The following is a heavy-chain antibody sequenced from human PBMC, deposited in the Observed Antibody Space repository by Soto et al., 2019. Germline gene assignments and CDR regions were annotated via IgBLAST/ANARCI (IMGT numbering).Heavy chain of an antibody. CDR3: AKGDDFWSGYYFYFDY. V-gene: IGHV3-23*01. D-gene: IGHD3-3*01. CDR1: GFTFSSYA. J-gene: IGHJ4*02. Sequence: GSLRLSCAASGFTFSSYAMSWVRQAPGKGLEWVSAISGSGGSTYYADSVKGRFTISRDNSKNTLYLQMNSLRAEDTAVYYCAKGDDFWSGYYFYFDYWGQGTLVTVSS. CDR2: ISGSGGST.